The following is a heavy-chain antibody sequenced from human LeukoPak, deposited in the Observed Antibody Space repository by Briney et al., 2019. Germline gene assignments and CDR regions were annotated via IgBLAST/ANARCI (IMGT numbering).Heavy chain of an antibody. CDR1: GYDFTTYW. CDR3: ARLGYGSGSPFDY. CDR2: IWPGDSDT. J-gene: IGHJ4*02. D-gene: IGHD3-10*01. Sequence: GESLKISCKISGYDFTTYWIGWVRQMPGKGLECMGIIWPGDSDTRYSPSFQGQVTISADKTISTVYLQWSSLKVSDTAIYYCARLGYGSGSPFDYWGQGTLVTVSS. V-gene: IGHV5-51*01.